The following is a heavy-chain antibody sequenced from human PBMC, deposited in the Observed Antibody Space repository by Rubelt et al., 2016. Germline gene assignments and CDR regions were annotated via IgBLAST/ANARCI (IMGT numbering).Heavy chain of an antibody. Sequence: QVQLQESGPGLVKPSQTLSLTCTVSGGSISSGGYYWSWIRQHPGKGLEWLGYIYYSGSTFYNPSLKSRVTISVDTSKNQFSLKLSSVTAADTAVYYCARGTLGAAAGWFDPWSQGTLVTVSS. D-gene: IGHD6-13*01. CDR2: IYYSGST. CDR3: ARGTLGAAAGWFDP. J-gene: IGHJ5*02. V-gene: IGHV4-31*03. CDR1: GGSISSGGYY.